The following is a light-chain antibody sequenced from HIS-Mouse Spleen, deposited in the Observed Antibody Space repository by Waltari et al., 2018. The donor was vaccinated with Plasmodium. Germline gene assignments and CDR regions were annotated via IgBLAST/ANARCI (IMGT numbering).Light chain of an antibody. CDR2: EGS. CDR3: CSYAGSSTYV. V-gene: IGLV2-23*01. Sequence: QSALTQPASVSGSPGQSLPISCTGTSSDVGSYNLVSWYQQPPGKAPKRMIYEGSKRPSGVSNRFSGSKSGNTASLTISGLQAEDEADYYCCSYAGSSTYVFGTGTKVTVL. J-gene: IGLJ1*01. CDR1: SSDVGSYNL.